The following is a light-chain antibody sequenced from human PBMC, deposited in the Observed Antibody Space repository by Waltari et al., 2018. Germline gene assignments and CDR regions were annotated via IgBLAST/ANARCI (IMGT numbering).Light chain of an antibody. CDR2: GAS. CDR3: QHYVRLPVT. V-gene: IGKV3-20*01. Sequence: EPVLTHSPGHLSLSPGERDTLTCWASQSVSRSLAWYQQKRGQAPRLLIYGASTTASGIPDRFSGSGSGTDFSLTINRLEPEDFAVYYCQHYVRLPVTFGQGTKVEIK. J-gene: IGKJ1*01. CDR1: QSVSRS.